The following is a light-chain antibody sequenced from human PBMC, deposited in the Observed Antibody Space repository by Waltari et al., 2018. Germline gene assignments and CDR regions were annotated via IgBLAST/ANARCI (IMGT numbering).Light chain of an antibody. CDR2: GAS. CDR3: QQGYSTRFT. V-gene: IGKV1-39*01. Sequence: DIQMTQSPSSLSASVGDTVPITCRASHNINIHLNWYQQKPGRAPKLLIHGASSLDTGVPSRFSGSGSGTDFTLTISSLQPEDFATYYCQQGYSTRFTFGPGTIVDMK. J-gene: IGKJ3*01. CDR1: HNINIH.